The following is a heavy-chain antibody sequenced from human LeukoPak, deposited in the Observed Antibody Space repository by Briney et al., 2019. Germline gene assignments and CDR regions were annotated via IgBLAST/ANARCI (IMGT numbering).Heavy chain of an antibody. J-gene: IGHJ4*02. CDR2: ISYDGSNK. CDR1: GFTFSSYA. Sequence: GSLRLSCAASGFTFSSYAMHWVRQAPGKGLEWVAVISYDGSNKYYADSVKGRFTISRDNSKNTLYLQMNSLRAEDTAVYYCARDPIAAVRFDYWGQGTLVTVSS. CDR3: ARDPIAAVRFDY. D-gene: IGHD6-13*01. V-gene: IGHV3-30*04.